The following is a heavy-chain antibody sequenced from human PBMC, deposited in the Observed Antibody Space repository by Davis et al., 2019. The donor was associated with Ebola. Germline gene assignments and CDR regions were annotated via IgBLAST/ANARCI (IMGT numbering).Heavy chain of an antibody. Sequence: AASVKVSCTASGGTFRSYAISWVRQAPGQGLEWMGGIIPIFGTANYAQKFQGRVTITADESTSTAYMELSSLRSEDTAVYYWARDGHGTTGTGIGDYWGQGTLVTVSS. V-gene: IGHV1-69*13. J-gene: IGHJ4*02. CDR3: ARDGHGTTGTGIGDY. CDR1: GGTFRSYA. D-gene: IGHD1-1*01. CDR2: IIPIFGTA.